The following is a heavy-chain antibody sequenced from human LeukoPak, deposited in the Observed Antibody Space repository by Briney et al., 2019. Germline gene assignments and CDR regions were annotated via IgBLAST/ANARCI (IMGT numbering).Heavy chain of an antibody. D-gene: IGHD1-1*01. V-gene: IGHV1-46*01. J-gene: IGHJ4*02. CDR1: GYSFTSYY. Sequence: ASVKVSCKASGYSFTSYYMHWVRQAPGQGLEWMGIIDPSRGSTSYAQKFQGRVTMTRDTSTSTVYMELSSLRSEDTAVYYCARDNTATGPFDNWGQGTLVTVSS. CDR2: IDPSRGST. CDR3: ARDNTATGPFDN.